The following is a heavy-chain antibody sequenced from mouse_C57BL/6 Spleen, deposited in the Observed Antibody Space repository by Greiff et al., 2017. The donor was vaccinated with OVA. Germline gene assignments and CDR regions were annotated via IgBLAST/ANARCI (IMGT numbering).Heavy chain of an antibody. J-gene: IGHJ1*03. CDR1: GFTFSSYG. V-gene: IGHV5-6*01. Sequence: EVHLVESGGDLVKPGGSLKLSCAASGFTFSSYGMSWVRQTPDKRLEWVATISSGGSYTYYPDSVKGRFTISRDNAKNTLYLQMSSLKSEDTAMYYGARPGSSSWYFDVWGTGTTVTVSS. CDR2: ISSGGSYT. CDR3: ARPGSSSWYFDV. D-gene: IGHD1-1*01.